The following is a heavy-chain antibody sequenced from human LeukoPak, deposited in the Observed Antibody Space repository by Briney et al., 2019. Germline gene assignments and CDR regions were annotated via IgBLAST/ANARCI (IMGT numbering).Heavy chain of an antibody. D-gene: IGHD5-18*01. Sequence: GRSLRLSCAASGFTFSSYAMHWVRQAPGKGLEWVAVISYDGSNKYYADSVKGRFTISRDNSKNTLYLQMNSLRAEDTAVYYCARSGDTAMDQYYYYYGMDVWGQGTTVTVSS. V-gene: IGHV3-30*04. J-gene: IGHJ6*02. CDR1: GFTFSSYA. CDR2: ISYDGSNK. CDR3: ARSGDTAMDQYYYYYGMDV.